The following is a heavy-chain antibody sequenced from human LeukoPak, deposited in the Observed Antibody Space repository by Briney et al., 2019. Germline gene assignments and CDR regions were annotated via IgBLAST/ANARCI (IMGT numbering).Heavy chain of an antibody. D-gene: IGHD3-9*01. CDR2: INPNSGGT. CDR3: ARERNYDILTGYDDAFDI. V-gene: IGHV1-2*02. J-gene: IGHJ3*02. Sequence: ASVKVSCKASGYTFTDYYMHWVRQAPGQGFEWMGWINPNSGGTNYAQKFQGRVTMTGDTSISTAYMELSRLRSDDTAVYYCARERNYDILTGYDDAFDIWGQGTMVTVSS. CDR1: GYTFTDYY.